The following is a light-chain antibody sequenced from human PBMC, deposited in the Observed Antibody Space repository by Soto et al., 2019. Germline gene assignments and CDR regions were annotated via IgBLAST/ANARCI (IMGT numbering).Light chain of an antibody. CDR1: QSVTDNY. Sequence: PGQRATLSCRARQSVTDNYLAWYQQKPGQAPRLLIYGASSRATGIPDRFSGSGSGTDFTLTISRLEPEDFAVYYCQQYGISPMYTFGQGTKVDIK. J-gene: IGKJ2*01. V-gene: IGKV3-20*01. CDR2: GAS. CDR3: QQYGISPMYT.